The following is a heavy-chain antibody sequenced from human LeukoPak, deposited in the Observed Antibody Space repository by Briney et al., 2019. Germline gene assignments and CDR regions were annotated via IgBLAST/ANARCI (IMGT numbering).Heavy chain of an antibody. J-gene: IGHJ4*02. V-gene: IGHV4-34*01. CDR3: ARGWGYSGSYYKELYFDY. CDR1: GGSFSGYY. Sequence: SETLSLTRAVYGGSFSGYYWSWIRQPPGKGLEWIGEINHSGSTNYNPSLKSRVTISVDTSKNQFSLKLSSVTAADTAVYYCARGWGYSGSYYKELYFDYWGQGTLVTVSS. D-gene: IGHD1-26*01. CDR2: INHSGST.